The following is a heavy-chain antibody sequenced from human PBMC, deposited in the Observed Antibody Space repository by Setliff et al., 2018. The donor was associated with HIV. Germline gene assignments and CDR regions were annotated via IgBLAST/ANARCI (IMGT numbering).Heavy chain of an antibody. V-gene: IGHV3-33*06. CDR3: AKGSLPSGYSYGFFDY. D-gene: IGHD5-18*01. CDR1: GFTFSSYG. J-gene: IGHJ4*02. Sequence: GGSLRLSCAAPGFTFSSYGMHWVRQAPGKGLEWVAVIWYDGSNKYYADSVKGRFTISRDNSKNTLYLQMNSLRAEDTAVYYCAKGSLPSGYSYGFFDYWGQGTLVTVSS. CDR2: IWYDGSNK.